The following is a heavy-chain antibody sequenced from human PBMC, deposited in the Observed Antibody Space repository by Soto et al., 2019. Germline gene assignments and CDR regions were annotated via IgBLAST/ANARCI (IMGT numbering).Heavy chain of an antibody. CDR3: AKAYFVWSSEQPYYFDY. CDR2: ISGSGGRS. CDR1: GFTFSNYA. Sequence: EVQLLDSGGGLVQPGGSLRLSCAASGFTFSNYAMTWVRQGPGKGLEWVSGISGSGGRSYYADSVKGQFTISRDNSKSTLYSQMNSLRAEDTAVYYCAKAYFVWSSEQPYYFDYWGQGTLVTVSS. D-gene: IGHD3-16*01. V-gene: IGHV3-23*01. J-gene: IGHJ4*02.